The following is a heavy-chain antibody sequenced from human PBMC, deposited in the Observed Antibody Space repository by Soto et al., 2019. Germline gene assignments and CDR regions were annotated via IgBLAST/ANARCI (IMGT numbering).Heavy chain of an antibody. CDR3: ARAPIVLVPAGIDDYGMDV. CDR1: RFTFSDYY. J-gene: IGHJ6*02. CDR2: ISSSGSTI. Sequence: QVQLVESGGGLVKPGGSLRLSCAASRFTFSDYYMGWIRQAPGKGLEWVSYISSSGSTIYYADSVKGRFTISRDNAKNSLYLQMNSLRAEDTAVYYCARAPIVLVPAGIDDYGMDVWGQGTTVTVSS. D-gene: IGHD2-2*01. V-gene: IGHV3-11*01.